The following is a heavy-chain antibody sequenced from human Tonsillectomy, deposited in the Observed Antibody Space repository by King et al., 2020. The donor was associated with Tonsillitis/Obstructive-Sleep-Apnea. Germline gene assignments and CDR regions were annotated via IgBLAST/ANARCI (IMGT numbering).Heavy chain of an antibody. V-gene: IGHV3-73*01. J-gene: IGHJ4*02. CDR1: GFTFSGSA. CDR3: TRHVGGDFWSGYYTV. CDR2: IRSKANSYAA. D-gene: IGHD3-3*01. Sequence: VQLVGSGGGLVRPGGALKLSCAASGFTFSGSAMHWGRQASGGGLEWGGRIRSKANSYAAAYAASVKGRFTISRDVSKKPAYLQMNSLKTEDTAVYYCTRHVGGDFWSGYYTVWGQGTLVTVSS.